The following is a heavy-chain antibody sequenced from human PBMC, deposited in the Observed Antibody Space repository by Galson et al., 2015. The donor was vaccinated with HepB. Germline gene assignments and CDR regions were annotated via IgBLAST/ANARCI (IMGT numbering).Heavy chain of an antibody. CDR1: GFTFSNAW. Sequence: SLRLSCAASGFTFSNAWMNWVRQAPGKGLEWVGRIKSKTDGGTTDYAAPVKGRFTISRDDSKNTLYLQMNSLKTEDTAVYYCTTGRPGSYYYYGMDVWGQGTTVTVSS. J-gene: IGHJ6*02. CDR3: TTGRPGSYYYYGMDV. V-gene: IGHV3-15*07. D-gene: IGHD3-10*01. CDR2: IKSKTDGGTT.